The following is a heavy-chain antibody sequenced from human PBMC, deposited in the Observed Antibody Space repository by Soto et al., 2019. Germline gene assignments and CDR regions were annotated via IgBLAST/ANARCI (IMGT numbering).Heavy chain of an antibody. Sequence: GESLKISCKGPGYSFTSYWISWVRQMPGKGLEWMGRIDPSDSYTNYSPSFQGHVTISADKSISTAYLQWSSLKASDTAMYYCARGRRESLSAAASDYWGQGTLVTVSS. CDR3: ARGRRESLSAAASDY. D-gene: IGHD6-13*01. J-gene: IGHJ4*02. CDR2: IDPSDSYT. CDR1: GYSFTSYW. V-gene: IGHV5-10-1*01.